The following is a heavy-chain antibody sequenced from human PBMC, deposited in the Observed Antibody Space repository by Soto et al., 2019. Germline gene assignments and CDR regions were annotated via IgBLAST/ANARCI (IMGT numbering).Heavy chain of an antibody. CDR1: GFTFSSYG. D-gene: IGHD5-12*01. CDR2: IWYDGSNK. CDR3: ARDFGGILATIFAFDI. V-gene: IGHV3-33*01. Sequence: QVQLVESGGGVVQPGRSLRLSCAASGFTFSSYGMHWVRQAPGKGLEWVAVIWYDGSNKYYADSVKGRVTISRDNSKNTLYLQMNSLRAEDTAVYYCARDFGGILATIFAFDIWGQGTMVTVSS. J-gene: IGHJ3*02.